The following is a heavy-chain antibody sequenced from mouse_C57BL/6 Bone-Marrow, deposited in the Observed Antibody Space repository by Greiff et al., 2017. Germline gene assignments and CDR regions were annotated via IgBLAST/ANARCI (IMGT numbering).Heavy chain of an antibody. CDR3: ARLGTAQALYYYAMDY. J-gene: IGHJ4*01. D-gene: IGHD3-2*02. Sequence: VQMQQSGAELVKPGASVKISCKASGYAFSSYWMNWVKQRPGKGLEWIGQIYPGDGDTNYNGKFKGKATLTADKSSSTAYMQLSSLTSEDSAVYFCARLGTAQALYYYAMDYWGQGTSVTVSS. CDR2: IYPGDGDT. CDR1: GYAFSSYW. V-gene: IGHV1-80*01.